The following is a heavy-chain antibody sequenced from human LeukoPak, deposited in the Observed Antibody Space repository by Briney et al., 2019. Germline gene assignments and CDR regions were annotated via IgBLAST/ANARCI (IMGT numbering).Heavy chain of an antibody. CDR3: ARLYFGFGSDY. V-gene: IGHV4-39*01. D-gene: IGHD3-10*01. Sequence: PSETLSLTCTVSGGSTSSSSYYWGWIRQPPGKGLEWIASIYYSGSTYYNPSLKSRVTISVDTSKNQFSLKLSSVTAADTAVYYCARLYFGFGSDYWGQGTLVTVSS. J-gene: IGHJ4*02. CDR1: GGSTSSSSYY. CDR2: IYYSGST.